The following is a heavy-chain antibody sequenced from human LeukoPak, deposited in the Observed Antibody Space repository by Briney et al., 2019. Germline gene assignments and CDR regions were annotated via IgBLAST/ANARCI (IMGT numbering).Heavy chain of an antibody. D-gene: IGHD2-15*01. CDR1: GGSISSYY. V-gene: IGHV4-4*07. CDR2: IYTSGST. J-gene: IGHJ5*02. Sequence: SETLSLTCTVSGGSISSYYWSWIRQPAGKGLEWIGRIYTSGSTNYNPSLKSRVTMSVDTSKNQFSLKLSSVTAADTAVYYRARESVVVVAATPAKVWSWFDPWGQGTLVTVSS. CDR3: ARESVVVVAATPAKVWSWFDP.